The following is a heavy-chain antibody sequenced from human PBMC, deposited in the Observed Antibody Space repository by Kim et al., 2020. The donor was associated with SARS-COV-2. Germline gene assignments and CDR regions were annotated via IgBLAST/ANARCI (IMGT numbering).Heavy chain of an antibody. CDR3: ARESAIRFLEWSYYYYGMDV. V-gene: IGHV3-48*03. J-gene: IGHJ6*02. D-gene: IGHD3-3*01. CDR2: ISSSGSTI. Sequence: GGSLRLSCAASGFTFSSYEMNWVRQAPGKGLEWVSYISSSGSTIYYADSVKGRFTISRDNAKNSLYLQMNSLRAEDTAVYYCARESAIRFLEWSYYYYGMDVWGQGTTVTVSS. CDR1: GFTFSSYE.